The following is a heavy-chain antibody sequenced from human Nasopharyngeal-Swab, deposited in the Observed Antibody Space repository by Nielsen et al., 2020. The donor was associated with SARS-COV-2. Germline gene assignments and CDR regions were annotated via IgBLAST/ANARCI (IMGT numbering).Heavy chain of an antibody. CDR2: INHSGST. Sequence: SETLSLTCAVSGGSFSGSYWSWLRQPPGTGLEWIGEINHSGSTNYRPSLKSRVMISVDTTKNKFSLKLSTVTAADTAVYYCARGQGYYYGSGSHWFDPWGQGTLVTVSS. CDR3: ARGQGYYYGSGSHWFDP. J-gene: IGHJ5*02. D-gene: IGHD3-10*01. CDR1: GGSFSGSY. V-gene: IGHV4-34*01.